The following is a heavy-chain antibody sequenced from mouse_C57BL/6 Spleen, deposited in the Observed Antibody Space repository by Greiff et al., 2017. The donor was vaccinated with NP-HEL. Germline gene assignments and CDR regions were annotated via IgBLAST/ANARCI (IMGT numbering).Heavy chain of an antibody. J-gene: IGHJ2*01. CDR1: GYTFTSYW. Sequence: VQLQQPGAELVMPGASVKLSCKASGYTFTSYWMHWVKQRPGQGLEWIGEIDPSDSYTNYNQKFKGKSTLTVDKSSSTAYMQLSSLTSEDSAVYYCARYWRYYFDYWGQGTTLTVSS. CDR2: IDPSDSYT. V-gene: IGHV1-69*01. CDR3: ARYWRYYFDY.